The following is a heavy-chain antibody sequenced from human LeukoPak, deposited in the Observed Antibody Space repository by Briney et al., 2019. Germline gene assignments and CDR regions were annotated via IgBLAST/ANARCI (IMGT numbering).Heavy chain of an antibody. J-gene: IGHJ4*02. CDR1: GGTLSSYA. CDR3: ARDKHGLDY. CDR2: IIPIFGTA. Sequence: ASEKVSCKASGGTLSSYAISWVRQAAGQWLELMGGIIPIFGTANYAQKFQGRVTITADESTSTAYMELSSLRSEDTAVYYCARDKHGLDYWGQGTLVTVSS. V-gene: IGHV1-69*13.